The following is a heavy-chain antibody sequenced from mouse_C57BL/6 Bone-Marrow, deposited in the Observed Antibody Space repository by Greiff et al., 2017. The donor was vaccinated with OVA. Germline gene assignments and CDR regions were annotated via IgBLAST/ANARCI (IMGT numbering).Heavy chain of an antibody. Sequence: QVQLQQSGAELARPGASVKLSCKASGYTFTSYGISWVKQRTGQGLEWIGEINPRSGNTYYNEKFKGKATLTADKSSSTAYMELRSLTSEDSAVYFCARYEDGNYVGFAYWGRGTLVTVSA. CDR2: INPRSGNT. CDR1: GYTFTSYG. D-gene: IGHD2-1*01. CDR3: ARYEDGNYVGFAY. V-gene: IGHV1-81*01. J-gene: IGHJ3*01.